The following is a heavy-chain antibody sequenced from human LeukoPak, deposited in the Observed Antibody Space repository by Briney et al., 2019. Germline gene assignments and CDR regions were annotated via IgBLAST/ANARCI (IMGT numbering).Heavy chain of an antibody. Sequence: ASVKVSCKASGYTFTSYDINWVRQAPGQGLEWMGWMNPNSGNTGYAQKFQGRVTITRNTSISTAYMELSSLTYEDTAVYYCARVGSGHGGYYYYYYMDVWGKGTTVTVSS. J-gene: IGHJ6*03. CDR3: ARVGSGHGGYYYYYYMDV. V-gene: IGHV1-8*03. CDR1: GYTFTSYD. CDR2: MNPNSGNT. D-gene: IGHD5-12*01.